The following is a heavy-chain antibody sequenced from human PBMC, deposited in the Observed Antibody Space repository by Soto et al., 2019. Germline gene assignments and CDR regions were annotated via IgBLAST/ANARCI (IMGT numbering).Heavy chain of an antibody. CDR3: ARPTNTVADHFDL. CDR1: GYTFTIYW. D-gene: IGHD4-17*01. V-gene: IGHV5-51*01. CDR2: IYPSDSDT. J-gene: IGHJ4*02. Sequence: GESLKISCQVSGYTFTIYWIGWVRQMPGKGLEWMGIIYPSDSDTRYSPSFQGQVTISADQSINTAYLQWDSLKASDTAIYYCARPTNTVADHFDLWGQGTPVTVS.